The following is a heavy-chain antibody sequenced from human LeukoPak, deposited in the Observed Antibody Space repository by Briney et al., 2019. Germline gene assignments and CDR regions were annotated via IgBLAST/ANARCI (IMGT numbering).Heavy chain of an antibody. D-gene: IGHD5-18*01. Sequence: PSETLSLTCAVYGGSFSGYYWSWIRQPPGKGLEWIGEINHNGSTNYNPSLKSRVTISVDTSKNQFSLKLSSVTAADTAVYYCARKSQRGYTYYYYYMDVWGKGTTVTISS. CDR2: INHNGST. CDR3: ARKSQRGYTYYYYYMDV. CDR1: GGSFSGYY. V-gene: IGHV4-34*01. J-gene: IGHJ6*03.